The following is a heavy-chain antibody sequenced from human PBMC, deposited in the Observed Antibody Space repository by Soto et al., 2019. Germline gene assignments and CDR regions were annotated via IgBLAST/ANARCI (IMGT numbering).Heavy chain of an antibody. J-gene: IGHJ4*02. CDR2: IYYSGNT. CDR1: GGSISSSNYY. CDR3: ARGPTRPVYDSSGYYYPH. D-gene: IGHD3-22*01. Sequence: PSETLSLTCSVSGGSISSSNYYWGWIRQPPGKGLEWIGSIYYSGNTYYNPSLKSRVTISVDTSKNQFSLKLSSVTAADTAVYYCARGPTRPVYDSSGYYYPHWGQGTLVTVSS. V-gene: IGHV4-39*01.